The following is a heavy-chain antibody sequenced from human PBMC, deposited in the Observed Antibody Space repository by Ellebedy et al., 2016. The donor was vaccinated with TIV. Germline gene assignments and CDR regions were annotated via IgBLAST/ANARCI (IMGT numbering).Heavy chain of an antibody. V-gene: IGHV1-69*13. CDR1: GGTFSSYA. Sequence: SVKVSCXASGGTFSSYAISWVRQAPGQGLEWMGGIIPIFGTANYAQKFQGRVTITADESTSTAYMELSSVTAADTAVYYCATTIAAAGTAAGPWGQGTLVTVSS. CDR3: ATTIAAAGTAAGP. CDR2: IIPIFGTA. J-gene: IGHJ4*02. D-gene: IGHD6-13*01.